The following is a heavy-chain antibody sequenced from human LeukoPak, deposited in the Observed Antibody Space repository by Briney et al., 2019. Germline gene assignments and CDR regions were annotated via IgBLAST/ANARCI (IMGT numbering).Heavy chain of an antibody. J-gene: IGHJ5*02. Sequence: PGGSLRLSCAASGFSFSGAWMSWVRQAPGKGLEWVGRIKSKSSGGTTDYAAPVKGRFSISRDDSKKMLFLQMNSLQTEDTAICYCVRDFGRAWGQGTLVTVSS. CDR2: IKSKSSGGTT. V-gene: IGHV3-15*01. CDR1: GFSFSGAW. CDR3: VRDFGRA. D-gene: IGHD3-3*01.